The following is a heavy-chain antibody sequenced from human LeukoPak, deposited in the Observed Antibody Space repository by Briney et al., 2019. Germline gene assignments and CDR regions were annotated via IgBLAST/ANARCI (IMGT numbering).Heavy chain of an antibody. CDR1: GRSFSGYY. J-gene: IGHJ5*02. V-gene: IGHV4-34*01. CDR3: ARDEYWFDP. CDR2: INHSGST. Sequence: PSETLSLTCAVYGRSFSGYYWSWIRQPPGKGLEWIGEINHSGSTNYNPSLKSRVTISVDTSKNQFSLKLSSVTAADTAVYYCARDEYWFDPWGQGTLVTVSS.